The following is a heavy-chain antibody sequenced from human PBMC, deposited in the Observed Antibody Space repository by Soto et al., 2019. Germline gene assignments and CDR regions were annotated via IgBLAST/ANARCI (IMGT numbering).Heavy chain of an antibody. D-gene: IGHD4-17*01. CDR1: GFTFSSYS. V-gene: IGHV3-21*01. Sequence: PGGSLRLSCAASGFTFSSYSMNWVRQAPGKGLEWVSSISSSSSYIYYADSVKGRFTISRDNAKNSLYLQMNSLRAEDTAVYYCARGLTTVTTLFFGLETCFDYWGQGTLVTVSS. CDR2: ISSSSSYI. CDR3: ARGLTTVTTLFFGLETCFDY. J-gene: IGHJ4*02.